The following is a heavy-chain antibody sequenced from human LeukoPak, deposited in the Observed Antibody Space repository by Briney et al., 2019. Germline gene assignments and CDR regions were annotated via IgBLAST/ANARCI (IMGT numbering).Heavy chain of an antibody. D-gene: IGHD2/OR15-2a*01. V-gene: IGHV3-23*01. CDR3: AKTAQLLHDAFDI. CDR1: GFTFSNYA. J-gene: IGHJ3*02. Sequence: GGSLRLSCAASGFTFSNYAMTWVRQPPGGGLGWVSGISASGGTTYYAYSVKGRFTISRDNCKSTLYLQMNSLRAEDTAVYYCAKTAQLLHDAFDIWGQGTMVTVSS. CDR2: ISASGGTT.